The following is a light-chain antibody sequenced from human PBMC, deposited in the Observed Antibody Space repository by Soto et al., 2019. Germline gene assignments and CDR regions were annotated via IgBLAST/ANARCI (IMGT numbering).Light chain of an antibody. CDR2: KIS. CDR1: QSLVNSDGNTY. V-gene: IGKV2-24*01. CDR3: MQATLFPL. J-gene: IGKJ1*01. Sequence: DIVMTQTPLSSPVTLGQPASISCRSSQSLVNSDGNTYLSWLQQRPGQPPRLLISKISNRFSGVPDRFSGSGAGTDFTMKISRVEAEDVGIYFCMQATLFPLFGQGTKVEIK.